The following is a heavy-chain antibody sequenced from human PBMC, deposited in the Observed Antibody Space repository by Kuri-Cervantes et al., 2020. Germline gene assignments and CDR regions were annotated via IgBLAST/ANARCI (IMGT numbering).Heavy chain of an antibody. CDR2: ISGSGGST. D-gene: IGHD1-14*01. CDR3: ARSKSEVTHAGY. CDR1: GFTFSSYA. Sequence: GESLKISCAASGFTFSSYAMSWVRQAPGKGLEWVSAISGSGGSTYYADSVKGRFTISRDNSKNTLYLQMNSLRAEDTAVYYCARSKSEVTHAGYWGQGTLVTVSS. V-gene: IGHV3-23*01. J-gene: IGHJ4*02.